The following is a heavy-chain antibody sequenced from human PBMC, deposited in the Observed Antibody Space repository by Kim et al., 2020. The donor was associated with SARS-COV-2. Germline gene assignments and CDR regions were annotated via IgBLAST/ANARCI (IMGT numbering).Heavy chain of an antibody. J-gene: IGHJ4*02. CDR1: GDSVSSTAYF. D-gene: IGHD3-16*01. CDR3: ATRILASRGG. V-gene: IGHV4-39*01. CDR2: VHSGGTT. Sequence: SETLSLTCTVSGDSVSSTAYFWVWIRQPPGKGLEWIGSVHSGGTTSYNPPLRSRLTISMDTSKNQFSLNLMSVTAADTAVYYCATRILASRGGWGQGTLVPVSS.